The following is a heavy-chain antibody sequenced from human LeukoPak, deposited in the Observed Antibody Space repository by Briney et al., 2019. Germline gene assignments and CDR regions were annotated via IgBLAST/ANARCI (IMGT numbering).Heavy chain of an antibody. D-gene: IGHD3-22*01. CDR1: SGSINNYY. J-gene: IGHJ4*02. CDR3: ARDYYDSSGFSYFDS. CDR2: IFYNGST. V-gene: IGHV4-59*01. Sequence: SETLSLTCTVSSGSINNYYWNWIRQPPGKGLEWIGYIFYNGSTNYNPSLNSRVTISVDMSKNQFSLKLSSVTAADTAVYYCARDYYDSSGFSYFDSWGRGTLVTVSS.